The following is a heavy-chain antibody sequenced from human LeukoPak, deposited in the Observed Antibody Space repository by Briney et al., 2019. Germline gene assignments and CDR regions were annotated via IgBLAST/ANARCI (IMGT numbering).Heavy chain of an antibody. CDR3: ARDFGTYYDILTGDEGY. V-gene: IGHV1-2*02. CDR1: GYTFTGYY. D-gene: IGHD3-9*01. Sequence: ASVKVSCKASGYTFTGYYMHWVRRAPGQGLEWMGWINPNSGGTNYAQKFQGRVTMTRDTSISTAYMELSRLRSDDTAVYYCARDFGTYYDILTGDEGYWGQGTLVTVSS. CDR2: INPNSGGT. J-gene: IGHJ4*02.